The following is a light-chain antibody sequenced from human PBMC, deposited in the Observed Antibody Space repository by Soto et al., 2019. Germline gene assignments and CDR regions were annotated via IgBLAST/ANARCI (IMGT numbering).Light chain of an antibody. CDR3: QQLDSMPIT. V-gene: IGKV1-9*01. CDR1: QGIRSY. Sequence: IQLTQSPSSLAASLGDRVAITCRASQGIRSYLAWYQQKPGEAPKLLISIASILQSGVPSRFRGSGSGTDFVLTISSLQPEDSEPYYCQQLDSMPITFGQGTRLEIK. J-gene: IGKJ5*01. CDR2: IAS.